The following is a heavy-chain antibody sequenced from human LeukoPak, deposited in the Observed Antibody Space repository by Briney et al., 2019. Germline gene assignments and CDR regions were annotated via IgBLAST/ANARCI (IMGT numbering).Heavy chain of an antibody. J-gene: IGHJ4*02. Sequence: GRSLRLSCAASGFTFSSYAMHWVRQAPGKGLEYVSAISSNGGSTYYANSVKGRFTISRDNSKNTPYLQTGSLRAEHLAVTDCARMYCDFCSGYYDYWGQGTLGTVSS. V-gene: IGHV3-64*01. D-gene: IGHD3-3*01. CDR1: GFTFSSYA. CDR3: ARMYCDFCSGYYDY. CDR2: ISSNGGST.